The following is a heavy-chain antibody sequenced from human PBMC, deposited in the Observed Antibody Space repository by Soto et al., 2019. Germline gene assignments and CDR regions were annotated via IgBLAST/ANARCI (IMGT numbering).Heavy chain of an antibody. D-gene: IGHD2-2*01. CDR1: GGSISGGPYY. CDR3: ARVSGIVVVPTAKDPHYYYMDV. V-gene: IGHV4-31*03. Sequence: QVQLQESGPGLVKPSQTLSLTCTVSGGSISGGPYYWTWIRQHPGSGLEWIGYIYYTGNTYYNPSLESRVIMSVDTSNDQLSLKLSSVTAADTAVYFCARVSGIVVVPTAKDPHYYYMDVWGKGTTVTVSS. J-gene: IGHJ6*03. CDR2: IYYTGNT.